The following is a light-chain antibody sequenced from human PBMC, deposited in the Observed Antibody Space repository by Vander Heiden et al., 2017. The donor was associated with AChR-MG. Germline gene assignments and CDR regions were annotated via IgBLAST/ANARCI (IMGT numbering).Light chain of an antibody. CDR1: SSNMGNTY. V-gene: IGLV1-51*02. CDR3: GTWDTSLSGAV. CDR2: ENN. Sequence: QSVLTQPPSVSAAPRQRVTISCSGSSSNMGNTYVSWYQQLPGTAPKLLIYENNKRPSGIPDRFSGSKSGTSATLGITGLQTGDEADYYCGTWDTSLSGAVFGGGTKLTVL. J-gene: IGLJ2*01.